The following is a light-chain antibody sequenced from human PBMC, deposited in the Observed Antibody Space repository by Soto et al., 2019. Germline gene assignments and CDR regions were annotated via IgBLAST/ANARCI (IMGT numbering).Light chain of an antibody. V-gene: IGLV1-44*01. CDR2: SNT. CDR1: SSNIGKNT. J-gene: IGLJ1*01. Sequence: QPVLTQPPSASGTPGQTVTISCSGSSSNIGKNTVNWYQHLPGTAPKLLIYSNTQRPLGVPVRFSGSKSGTSASLAISGLQSDDEADYYCAVWDDSLYVFGSGTKLTVL. CDR3: AVWDDSLYV.